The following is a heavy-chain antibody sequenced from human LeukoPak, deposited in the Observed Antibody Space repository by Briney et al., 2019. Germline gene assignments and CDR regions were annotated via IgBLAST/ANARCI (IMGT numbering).Heavy chain of an antibody. Sequence: GASVKVSCKASGYTFTGYYMHWVRQAPGQGLEWMGWINPNSGGTNYAQKFQGWVTMTRDTSISTAYMELSRLRSGDTAVYYCARSPSSMVLDYWGQGTLVTVSS. CDR1: GYTFTGYY. J-gene: IGHJ4*02. CDR2: INPNSGGT. D-gene: IGHD3-10*01. V-gene: IGHV1-2*04. CDR3: ARSPSSMVLDY.